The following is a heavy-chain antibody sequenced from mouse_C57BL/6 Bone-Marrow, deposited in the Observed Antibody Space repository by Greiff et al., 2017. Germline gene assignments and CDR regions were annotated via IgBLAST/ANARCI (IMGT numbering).Heavy chain of an antibody. CDR3: TCPHYYGSSYDYAMDY. Sequence: EVQLQQSGTVLARPGASVKMSCKTSGYTFTSYWMHWVKQRPGQGLEWIGAIYPGNSDTSYNQKFKGKAKLTAVTSASTAYMELSSLTNEDSAVYYCTCPHYYGSSYDYAMDYWGQGTSVTVSS. CDR1: GYTFTSYW. CDR2: IYPGNSDT. D-gene: IGHD1-1*01. V-gene: IGHV1-5*01. J-gene: IGHJ4*01.